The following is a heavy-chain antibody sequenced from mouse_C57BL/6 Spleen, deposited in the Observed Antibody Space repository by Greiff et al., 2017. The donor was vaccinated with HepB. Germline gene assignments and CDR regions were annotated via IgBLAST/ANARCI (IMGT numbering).Heavy chain of an antibody. V-gene: IGHV1-39*01. J-gene: IGHJ4*01. CDR3: ARSTGMGAPYAMDY. D-gene: IGHD4-1*02. CDR1: GYSFTDYN. CDR2: INPNHGTT. Sequence: EVQLQQSGPELVKPGASVKISCKASGYSFTDYNMNWVKQSNGKSLEWIGVINPNHGTTSYNQKFKGKATLTVDQSSSTAYMQLNSLTSEDSAVYYCARSTGMGAPYAMDYWGQGTSVTVSS.